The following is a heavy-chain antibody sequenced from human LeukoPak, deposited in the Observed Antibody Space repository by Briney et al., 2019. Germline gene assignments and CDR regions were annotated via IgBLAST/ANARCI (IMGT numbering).Heavy chain of an antibody. CDR2: INPNSGGT. D-gene: IGHD2-15*01. V-gene: IGHV1-2*02. J-gene: IGHJ4*02. Sequence: ASVKVSCKASGYTFTSYGISWVRQAPGQGLEWMGWINPNSGGTNYAQKFQGRVTMTRDTSISTAYMELSRLRSDDTAVYYCARDVMSIVVVVAAFYFDYWGQGTLVTVSS. CDR3: ARDVMSIVVVVAAFYFDY. CDR1: GYTFTSYG.